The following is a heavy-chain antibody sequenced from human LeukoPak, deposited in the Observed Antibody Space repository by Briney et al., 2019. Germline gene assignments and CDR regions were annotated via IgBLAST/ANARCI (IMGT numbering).Heavy chain of an antibody. CDR2: IYTSGST. CDR1: GGSISSGSYY. D-gene: IGHD3-10*01. V-gene: IGHV4-61*02. CDR3: ARSGLRGVFDY. J-gene: IGHJ4*02. Sequence: SQTLSLTCTVSGGSISSGSYYWSWIRQPAGKGLEWIGRIYTSGSTNYNPSLKSRVTISVDTSKNQFSLKLSSVTAADTAVYYCARSGLRGVFDYWGQGTLVTVSS.